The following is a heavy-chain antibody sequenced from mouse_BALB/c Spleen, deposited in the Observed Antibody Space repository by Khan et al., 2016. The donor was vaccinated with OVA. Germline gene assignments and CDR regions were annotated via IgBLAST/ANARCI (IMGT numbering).Heavy chain of an antibody. D-gene: IGHD2-12*01. V-gene: IGHV1-26*01. CDR2: VNPNNGDT. CDR3: ARGYEFFPY. Sequence: VQLQQSGPDLVKPGASVKISRKASGYSFTVYYMTWVKQSHGKSPEWIGRVNPNNGDTNYNQNFKGKAILTVDKSSNTAYMELRSLTSEDSAVFYCARGYEFFPYWGQGTLVTVSA. CDR1: GYSFTVYY. J-gene: IGHJ3*01.